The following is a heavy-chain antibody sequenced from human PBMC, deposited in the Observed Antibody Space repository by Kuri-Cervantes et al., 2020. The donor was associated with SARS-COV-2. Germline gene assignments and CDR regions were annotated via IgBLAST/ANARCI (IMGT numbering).Heavy chain of an antibody. CDR3: ARDVVHDCWCGYENWFDP. J-gene: IGHJ5*02. CDR1: GFSFSSYA. V-gene: IGHV3-74*01. CDR2: INSDGSST. Sequence: GESLKISCAVSGFSFSSYAMHWVRQAPGKGLVWVSRINSDGSSTSYADSVKGRFTISRDNAKNTLYLQMNSLRAEDTAVYYCARDVVHDCWCGYENWFDPWGQGTLVTVSS. D-gene: IGHD3-3*01.